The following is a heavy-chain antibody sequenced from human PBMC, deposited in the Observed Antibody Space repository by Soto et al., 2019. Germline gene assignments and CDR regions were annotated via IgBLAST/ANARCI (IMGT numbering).Heavy chain of an antibody. J-gene: IGHJ4*02. CDR3: AGVKGVATIDY. Sequence: QVQLQQWGAGLLKPSETLSLTCAVYGGSFSGYYWSWIRQPPGKGLEWIGEINHSGSTNYNPSLNSRVTISLDTSTTHLSLKLSSVTAADTAGYYCAGVKGVATIDYWGQGTLVTVSS. CDR2: INHSGST. D-gene: IGHD5-12*01. V-gene: IGHV4-34*01. CDR1: GGSFSGYY.